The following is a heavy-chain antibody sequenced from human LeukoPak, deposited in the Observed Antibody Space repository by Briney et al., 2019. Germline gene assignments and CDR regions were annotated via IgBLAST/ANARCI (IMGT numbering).Heavy chain of an antibody. Sequence: GGSQRLSCAASGFTFSSYAMSWVRQAPGKGLEWVSAISGSGGSTYYADSVKSRFTISRDNSKNTLYLQMNSLRAEDTAVYYCAKDADSQDFGDYWGQGTLVTVSS. D-gene: IGHD2-15*01. CDR2: ISGSGGST. CDR3: AKDADSQDFGDY. CDR1: GFTFSSYA. V-gene: IGHV3-23*01. J-gene: IGHJ4*02.